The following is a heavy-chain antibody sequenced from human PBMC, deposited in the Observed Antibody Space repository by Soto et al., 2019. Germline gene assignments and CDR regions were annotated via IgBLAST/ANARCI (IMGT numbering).Heavy chain of an antibody. J-gene: IGHJ4*02. CDR3: ARGESQQQRDY. V-gene: IGHV4-4*02. CDR1: GDSVISGKW. D-gene: IGHD6-25*01. Sequence: QVQLQESGPGLVKPSGTLSLTCAVAGDSVISGKWWSWVRQAPGKGLEWIGEMHHGGNSKYNPSLKSRVIISVDRSKNQFSLNLTSVTDADTAVYYCARGESQQQRDYWGQGTLVTVSS. CDR2: MHHGGNS.